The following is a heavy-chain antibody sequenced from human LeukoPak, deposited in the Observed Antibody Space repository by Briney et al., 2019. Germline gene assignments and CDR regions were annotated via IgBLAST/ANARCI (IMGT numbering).Heavy chain of an antibody. V-gene: IGHV1-8*03. Sequence: ASVKVSCKASGYTFTSYDINWVRQATGQGLEWMGWMNPNSGNTGYAQKFQGRVTITRNTSISTAYMELSSLRSEDAAVYYCARAIKGYSSSLDYWGQGTLVTVSS. CDR2: MNPNSGNT. CDR3: ARAIKGYSSSLDY. J-gene: IGHJ4*02. CDR1: GYTFTSYD. D-gene: IGHD6-13*01.